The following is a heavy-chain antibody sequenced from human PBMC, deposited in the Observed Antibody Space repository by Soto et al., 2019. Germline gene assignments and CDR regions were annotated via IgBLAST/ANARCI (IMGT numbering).Heavy chain of an antibody. D-gene: IGHD6-13*01. CDR2: IIPILGIA. Sequence: QVQLVQSGAEVKKPGSSVKVSCKASGGTFSSYTISWVRQAPGQGLEWMGRIIPILGIANYAQKFQGRVTSTETKVTSTAHMELSSLGSEDTAVYYCASDSSPDPAYYYYGMDVWGQGTTVTVSS. CDR1: GGTFSSYT. CDR3: ASDSSPDPAYYYYGMDV. J-gene: IGHJ6*02. V-gene: IGHV1-69*02.